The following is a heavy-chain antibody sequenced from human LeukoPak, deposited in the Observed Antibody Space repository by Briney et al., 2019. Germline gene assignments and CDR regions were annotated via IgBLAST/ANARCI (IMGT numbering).Heavy chain of an antibody. J-gene: IGHJ5*02. Sequence: SETLSLTCTVSGGSMSDYYWSWIRQPAGKGLEWIGRFYSSGSTNYNPSLKSRVTLSVDISKNQFSLKLSSVTAADTAVYYCARDSSGYYHRWFDPWGQGTLVTVSS. CDR2: FYSSGST. CDR3: ARDSSGYYHRWFDP. D-gene: IGHD3-22*01. V-gene: IGHV4-4*07. CDR1: GGSMSDYY.